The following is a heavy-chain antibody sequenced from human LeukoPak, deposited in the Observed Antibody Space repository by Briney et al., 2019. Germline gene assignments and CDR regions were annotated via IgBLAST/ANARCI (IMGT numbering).Heavy chain of an antibody. CDR2: IYYSGST. CDR1: GGSISSYY. D-gene: IGHD6-13*01. Sequence: PSETLSLTCTVSGGSISSYYWSWIRQPPGKGLEWIGYIYYSGSTKYNPALKSRVTISIDSSKNQFSLNLSSVTAADTAVYYCARAITQYSSSWYDYWGQGTLVTVSS. J-gene: IGHJ4*02. CDR3: ARAITQYSSSWYDY. V-gene: IGHV4-59*01.